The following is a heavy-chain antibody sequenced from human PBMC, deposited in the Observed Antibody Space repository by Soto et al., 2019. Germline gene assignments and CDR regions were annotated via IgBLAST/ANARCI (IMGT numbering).Heavy chain of an antibody. CDR1: GGSISSGDYY. CDR2: IYYSGST. CDR3: ARVNPHNWNYYYYYMDV. J-gene: IGHJ6*03. V-gene: IGHV4-30-4*02. D-gene: IGHD1-20*01. Sequence: SETLSLTCTVSGGSISSGDYYWSWIRQPPGKGLEWIGYIYYSGSTYYNPSLKSRVTISVDTSKNQFSLKLSSVTAADTAVYYCARVNPHNWNYYYYYMDVWGKGTTVTVSS.